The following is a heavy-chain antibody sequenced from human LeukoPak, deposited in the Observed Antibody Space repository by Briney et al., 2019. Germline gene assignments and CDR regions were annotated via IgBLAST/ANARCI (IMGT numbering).Heavy chain of an antibody. CDR1: GFTFSSYW. D-gene: IGHD2-21*02. V-gene: IGHV3-23*01. J-gene: IGHJ4*02. CDR2: FSGSGGST. Sequence: GGSLRLSCAASGFTFSSYWMSWVRQAPGKGLEWVSAFSGSGGSTYYADSVKGRFTISRDNSKNTLYLQMNSLRAEDTAVYYCAREKRAYCGGDCYSDYFDYWGQGTLVTVSS. CDR3: AREKRAYCGGDCYSDYFDY.